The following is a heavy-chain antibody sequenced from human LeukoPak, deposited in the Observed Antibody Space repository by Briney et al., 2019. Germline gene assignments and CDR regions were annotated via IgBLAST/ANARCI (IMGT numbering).Heavy chain of an antibody. CDR3: ARSQGSRWFDP. Sequence: ASVKVSCKASGYTFTGYIMHWVRQAPGQGLEWMGWINPNSGGTNYAQKFQGWVTMTRDTSISTAYMELSRLRSDDTAVYYCARSQGSRWFDPWGQGTLVTVSS. V-gene: IGHV1-2*04. D-gene: IGHD2-15*01. J-gene: IGHJ5*02. CDR1: GYTFTGYI. CDR2: INPNSGGT.